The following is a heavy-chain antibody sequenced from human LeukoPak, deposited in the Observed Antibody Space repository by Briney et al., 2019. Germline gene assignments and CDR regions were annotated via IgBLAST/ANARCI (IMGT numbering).Heavy chain of an antibody. CDR3: QRQYCGTTTSYVREFDF. D-gene: IGHD3-10*02. CDR1: GYSFTSYW. J-gene: IGHJ4*02. Sequence: GDSLKISCKGSGYSFTSYWIGWVRQMPGKGLEWMGIIYPGDSDTRYSPSFQGQVTISADKSISTAYLQWSSLKASDTSMYYCQRQYCGTTTSYVREFDFWGQGTLVTVSS. V-gene: IGHV5-51*01. CDR2: IYPGDSDT.